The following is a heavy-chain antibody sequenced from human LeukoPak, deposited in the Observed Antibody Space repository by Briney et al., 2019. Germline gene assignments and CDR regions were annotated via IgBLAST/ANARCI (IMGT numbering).Heavy chain of an antibody. CDR2: IIPIFGTA. V-gene: IGHV1-69*05. CDR3: ARDAYSGAPFDY. D-gene: IGHD1-26*01. J-gene: IGHJ4*02. Sequence: GASVKVSCKASGGTFSSYAISWVLQAPGQGLEWMGRIIPIFGTANYAQKFQGRVTITTDESTSTAYMELSSLRSEDTAVYYCARDAYSGAPFDYWGQGTLVTVSS. CDR1: GGTFSSYA.